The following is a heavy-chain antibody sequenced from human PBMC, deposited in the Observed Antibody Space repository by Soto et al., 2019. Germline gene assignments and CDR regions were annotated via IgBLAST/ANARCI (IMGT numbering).Heavy chain of an antibody. Sequence: GGSLRLSCAASGFTFSNAWMSWVRQAPGKGLEWVGRIKSKTDGGTTDYAAPVKGRFTISRDDSKNTLYLQMNSLKTEDTAVYYCTTGHYGDYYYYYGMDVWGQGTTVTVSS. V-gene: IGHV3-15*01. CDR2: IKSKTDGGTT. D-gene: IGHD4-17*01. J-gene: IGHJ6*02. CDR1: GFTFSNAW. CDR3: TTGHYGDYYYYYGMDV.